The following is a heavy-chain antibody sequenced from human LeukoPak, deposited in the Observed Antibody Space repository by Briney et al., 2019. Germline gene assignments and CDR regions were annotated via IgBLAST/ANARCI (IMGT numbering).Heavy chain of an antibody. V-gene: IGHV3-30*04. D-gene: IGHD3-3*01. CDR1: GFTFSSYV. CDR3: ARGQRAHVEWSSYMDV. CDR2: ISYDGSNE. J-gene: IGHJ6*03. Sequence: GGSLRLSCAASGFTFSSYVMHWVRQAPGKGLEWVAIISYDGSNEYYADSLKGRFTISRDNSKNTLYLQMNSLRTDDTAVYYCARGQRAHVEWSSYMDVWGKGTTVTVSS.